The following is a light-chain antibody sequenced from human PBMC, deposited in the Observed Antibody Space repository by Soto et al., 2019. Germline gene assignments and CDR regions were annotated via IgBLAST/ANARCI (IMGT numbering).Light chain of an antibody. CDR3: AAWDGSLSGLVV. Sequence: QSVLTQPPSASGTPGQRVTISCYGSSSNIGSNYVYWYQQLPGTAPKLLIYRNNQRPSGVPDRFSGSKSGTSASLAISGLRSEDEADYYCAAWDGSLSGLVVFGGGTKLTVL. CDR1: SSNIGSNY. V-gene: IGLV1-47*01. CDR2: RNN. J-gene: IGLJ2*01.